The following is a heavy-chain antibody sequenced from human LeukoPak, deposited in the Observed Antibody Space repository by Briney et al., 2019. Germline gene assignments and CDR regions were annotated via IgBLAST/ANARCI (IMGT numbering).Heavy chain of an antibody. D-gene: IGHD1-26*01. CDR3: ARGGPSGSYLNY. V-gene: IGHV3-7*01. Sequence: GGSLRLSCAASGFTFSNYWMSWVRQAPGKGLEWVANIEQDGSGAYYVDSVKGRFTISRDNAKNSLYLQMNSLRAEDTAVYYCARGGPSGSYLNYWGQGTLVTVSS. CDR1: GFTFSNYW. CDR2: IEQDGSGA. J-gene: IGHJ4*02.